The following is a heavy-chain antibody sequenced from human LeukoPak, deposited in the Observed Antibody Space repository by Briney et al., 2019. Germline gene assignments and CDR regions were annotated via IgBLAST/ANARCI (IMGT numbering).Heavy chain of an antibody. V-gene: IGHV3-64D*06. CDR3: VERRYGGTHGGMDV. CDR2: ISSNGGST. J-gene: IGHJ6*02. CDR1: GFTFSSYA. D-gene: IGHD4-23*01. Sequence: PGGSLRLSCSASGFTFSSYAMHWVRQAPGKGLEYVSAISSNGGSTYYADSVKGRFTISRDNSKNTLYLKMSSLRAEDTAVYYCVERRYGGTHGGMDVWGQGTTVTVSS.